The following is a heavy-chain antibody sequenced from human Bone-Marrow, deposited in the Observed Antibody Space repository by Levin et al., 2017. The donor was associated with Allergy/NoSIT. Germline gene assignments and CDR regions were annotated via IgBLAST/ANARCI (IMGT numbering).Heavy chain of an antibody. J-gene: IGHJ6*02. D-gene: IGHD3-22*01. V-gene: IGHV4-61*01. CDR2: ISYSGSS. Sequence: SCTVSGGSVSSASYYWTWIRQPPGKGLEWIGYISYSGSSNYNPSLKSRVTISVDTSKNQFSLKLSSVTAADTAVYYCARDYNYDSSGFPDDYYYYGMDVWGQGTTVTVSS. CDR1: GGSVSSASYY. CDR3: ARDYNYDSSGFPDDYYYYGMDV.